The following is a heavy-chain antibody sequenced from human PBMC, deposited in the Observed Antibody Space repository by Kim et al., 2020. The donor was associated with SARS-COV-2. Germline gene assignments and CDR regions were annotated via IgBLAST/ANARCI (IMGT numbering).Heavy chain of an antibody. D-gene: IGHD2-2*01. J-gene: IGHJ4*02. CDR2: ISSSGSTI. CDR3: AREGPRGYCSSTSCPTYYDY. Sequence: GGSLRLSCAASGFTFSDYYMSWIRQAPGKGLEWVSYISSSGSTIYYADSVKGRFTISRDNAKNSLYLQMNSLRAEDTAVYYCAREGPRGYCSSTSCPTYYDYWGQGTLVTVSS. CDR1: GFTFSDYY. V-gene: IGHV3-11*01.